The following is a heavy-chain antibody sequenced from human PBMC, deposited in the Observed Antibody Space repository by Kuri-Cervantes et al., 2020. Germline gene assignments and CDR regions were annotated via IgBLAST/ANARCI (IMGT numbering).Heavy chain of an antibody. Sequence: SETLSLTCTVSGGSITSYYWTWIRQPAGKGLEWIGRFYTSENINYNPSLKSRVTISVDKSKNQFSLKLSSVTAADTAVYYCARVNLSRYCSGGTCYSVFYMDVWGKGTTVTVSS. CDR3: ARVNLSRYCSGGTCYSVFYMDV. J-gene: IGHJ6*03. CDR2: FYTSENI. CDR1: GGSITSYY. D-gene: IGHD2-15*01. V-gene: IGHV4-4*07.